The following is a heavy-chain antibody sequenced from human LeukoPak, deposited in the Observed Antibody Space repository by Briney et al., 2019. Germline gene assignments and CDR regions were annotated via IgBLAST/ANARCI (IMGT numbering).Heavy chain of an antibody. D-gene: IGHD6-25*01. V-gene: IGHV4-59*01. J-gene: IGHJ3*02. CDR2: IYYSGST. CDR3: ARGGRSAGLDAFDI. Sequence: SETLSLTCTVSGGSISSYYWSWIRQPPGKGLEWIGYIYYSGSTNYNPSLKSRATISVDTSKNQFSLKLSSVTAADTAVYYCARGGRSAGLDAFDIWGQGTMVTVSS. CDR1: GGSISSYY.